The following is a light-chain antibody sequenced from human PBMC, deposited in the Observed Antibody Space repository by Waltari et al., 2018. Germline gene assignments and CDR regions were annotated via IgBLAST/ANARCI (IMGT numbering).Light chain of an antibody. V-gene: IGKV4-1*01. Sequence: DIVMTQSPDPLAVSLGERATINCKLSQSVLYSSNNKNYLAWYHQKPGQPPKLLIYWASTRESGVPDRFSGSGSGTDFTLTISSLQAEDVAVYYCQQYYSTPLTFGGGTKVEIK. CDR2: WAS. CDR1: QSVLYSSNNKNY. J-gene: IGKJ4*01. CDR3: QQYYSTPLT.